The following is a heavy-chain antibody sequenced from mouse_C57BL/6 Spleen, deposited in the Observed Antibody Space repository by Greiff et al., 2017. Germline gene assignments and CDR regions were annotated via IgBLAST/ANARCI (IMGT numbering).Heavy chain of an antibody. Sequence: VKLVESGAELVKPGASVKISCKASGYAFSSYWMNWVKQRPGKGLEWIGQIYPGDGDTNYNGKFKGKATLTADKSSSTAYMQLSSLTSEDSAVYFCARLVTTEYYFDYWGQGTTLTVSS. CDR1: GYAFSSYW. D-gene: IGHD2-2*01. CDR3: ARLVTTEYYFDY. J-gene: IGHJ2*01. CDR2: IYPGDGDT. V-gene: IGHV1-80*01.